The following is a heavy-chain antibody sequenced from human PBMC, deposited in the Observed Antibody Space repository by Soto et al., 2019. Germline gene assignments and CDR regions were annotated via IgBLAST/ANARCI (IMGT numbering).Heavy chain of an antibody. V-gene: IGHV4-59*01. CDR1: GGSSSSYY. J-gene: IGHJ6*02. CDR3: ASSTTSPGYYYGMDV. Sequence: SETLSLTCTVSGGSSSSYYWSWTRQAPGKGLEWIGYMYYSGVTSYNPSLKSRVTISVDTSKNQFSLKMISVTVADTAVYYCASSTTSPGYYYGMDVWGQGTTVTVSS. D-gene: IGHD2-2*01. CDR2: MYYSGVT.